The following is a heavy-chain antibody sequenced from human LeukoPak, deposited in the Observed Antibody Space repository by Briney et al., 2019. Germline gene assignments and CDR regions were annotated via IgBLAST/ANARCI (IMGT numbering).Heavy chain of an antibody. Sequence: GGSLRLSCAASGFSFSSYWMHWVRQAPGKGLEWVSRINSDGSSTTYADSVKGRSSISRGNAKNTLYLHMSSPRAEDTGVYYCARAVRAHPPADFWGQGTLVTVSS. CDR1: GFSFSSYW. CDR3: ARAVRAHPPADF. D-gene: IGHD3-3*01. V-gene: IGHV3-74*01. J-gene: IGHJ4*02. CDR2: INSDGSST.